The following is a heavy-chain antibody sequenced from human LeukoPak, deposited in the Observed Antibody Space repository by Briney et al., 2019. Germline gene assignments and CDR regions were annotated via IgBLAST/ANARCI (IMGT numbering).Heavy chain of an antibody. D-gene: IGHD1-7*01. CDR2: IWYDGSNK. J-gene: IGHJ4*02. V-gene: IGHV3-33*01. CDR3: ARALKNWNYGILGLDY. CDR1: GFTFSSYG. Sequence: HPGRSLRLSCAASGFTFSSYGMHWVRQAPGKGLEWVAVIWYDGSNKYYADSVKGRFTISRDNAKNSLYLQMNSLRAEDTAVYYCARALKNWNYGILGLDYWGQGTLVTVSS.